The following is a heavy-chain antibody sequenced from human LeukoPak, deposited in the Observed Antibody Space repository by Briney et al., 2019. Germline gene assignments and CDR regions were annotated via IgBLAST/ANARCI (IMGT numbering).Heavy chain of an antibody. V-gene: IGHV4-61*01. CDR3: ARRATVTKYYFDY. CDR1: GGSVSSGSYY. J-gene: IGHJ4*02. Sequence: PSETLSLTWTVSGGSVSSGSYYWSWIRQPPGKGLEWIGYIYYTGSTDYNPSLKSRVTVSVDTSKNQSSLKLSSVTAADTAVYYCARRATVTKYYFDYWGQGTLVTVSS. CDR2: IYYTGST. D-gene: IGHD4-17*01.